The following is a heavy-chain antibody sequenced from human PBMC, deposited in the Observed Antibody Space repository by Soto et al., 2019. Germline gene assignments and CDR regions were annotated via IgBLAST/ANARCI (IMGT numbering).Heavy chain of an antibody. CDR2: ISGSGGST. Sequence: EVQLLESGGGLVRPGGSLRLSCTVSGFMFSSYAMTWVRQPPGKGLEWVSTISGSGGSTYYSDSVRGRFTTSRDNSKKMLYLEMNRLKGDDTALYYCAKDGSWGDHYYLDNWGQGTLVTVSS. V-gene: IGHV3-23*01. J-gene: IGHJ4*02. D-gene: IGHD2-21*02. CDR3: AKDGSWGDHYYLDN. CDR1: GFMFSSYA.